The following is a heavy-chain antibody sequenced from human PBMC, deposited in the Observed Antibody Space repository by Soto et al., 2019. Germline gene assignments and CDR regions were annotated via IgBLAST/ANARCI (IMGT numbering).Heavy chain of an antibody. CDR2: IIPIFGTA. CDR3: ARERYYYDSSGYYFDY. J-gene: IGHJ4*02. V-gene: IGHV1-69*06. D-gene: IGHD3-22*01. Sequence: QVQLVQSGAEEKKPGSSVKVSCKASGGTFSSYAISWVRQAPGQGLEWMGGIIPIFGTANYAQKFQGRVTITADKSTSTAYMELSSLRSEDTAVYYCARERYYYDSSGYYFDYWGQGTLVTVSS. CDR1: GGTFSSYA.